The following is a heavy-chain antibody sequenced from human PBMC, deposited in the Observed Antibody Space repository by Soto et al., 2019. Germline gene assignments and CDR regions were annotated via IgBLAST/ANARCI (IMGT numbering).Heavy chain of an antibody. V-gene: IGHV4-34*01. CDR1: GRSFSGYY. Sequence: QVQLQQWGAGLLKPSETLSLTCAVYGRSFSGYYWSWIRQPPGKGLEWIGEINHSGSTNYNPSLKSRVTIAVDTSKNQFSLKLSSVTGADTAVYYCARLPLRDFNNWFDPWGQGTLVIVSS. CDR3: ARLPLRDFNNWFDP. CDR2: INHSGST. D-gene: IGHD3-9*01. J-gene: IGHJ5*02.